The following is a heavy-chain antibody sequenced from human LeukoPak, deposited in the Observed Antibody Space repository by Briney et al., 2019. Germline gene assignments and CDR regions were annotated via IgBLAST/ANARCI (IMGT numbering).Heavy chain of an antibody. CDR3: ARDPYGSGTYYAENWFDP. Sequence: ASVKVSCKASGYTFTSYGISWVRQAPGQGLEWMGWISAYNGNTNYAQKLQGRVTMTTDTSTSTAYMELRSLRSDDTAVYYCARDPYGSGTYYAENWFDPWGQGTLVTVSS. D-gene: IGHD3-10*01. CDR1: GYTFTSYG. J-gene: IGHJ5*02. CDR2: ISAYNGNT. V-gene: IGHV1-18*01.